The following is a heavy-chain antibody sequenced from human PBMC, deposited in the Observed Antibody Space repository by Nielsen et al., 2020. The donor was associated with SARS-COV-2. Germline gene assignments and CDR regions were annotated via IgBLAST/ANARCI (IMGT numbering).Heavy chain of an antibody. V-gene: IGHV3-9*01. J-gene: IGHJ6*02. CDR1: GFTFDDYA. D-gene: IGHD4-17*01. CDR3: ATDSGDYGDYYYGMDV. Sequence: GGSLRLSCAASGFTFDDYAMHWVRQAPGKGLEWVSGISWNSGSIGYADSMKGRFTISRDNAKNSLYLQMNSLRAEDTALYYCATDSGDYGDYYYGMDVWGQGTTVTVSS. CDR2: ISWNSGSI.